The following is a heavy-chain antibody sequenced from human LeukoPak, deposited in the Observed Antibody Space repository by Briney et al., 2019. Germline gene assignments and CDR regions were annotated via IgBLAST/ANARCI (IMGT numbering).Heavy chain of an antibody. CDR1: GGSFSSYY. V-gene: IGHV4-4*07. D-gene: IGHD2-21*02. CDR3: ARGPYCGGDCYFDY. Sequence: SETLSLICTVSGGSFSSYYWSWIRQPAGKGLEWIGRIYTSGNTNYNPSLKSRVTMSVDTSKNQFSLKLDSVTAADTAVYYCARGPYCGGDCYFDYWGQGTLVTVSS. J-gene: IGHJ4*02. CDR2: IYTSGNT.